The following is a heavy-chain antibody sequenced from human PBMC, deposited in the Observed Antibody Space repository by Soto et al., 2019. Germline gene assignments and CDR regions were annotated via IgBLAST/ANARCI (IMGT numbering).Heavy chain of an antibody. CDR1: GYTFTGYY. V-gene: IGHV1-2*04. CDR3: ARGHRSSSWYAGRGWFDP. Sequence: GASVKVSCKASGYTFTGYYMHWVRQAPGQGLEWMGWINPNSGGTNYAQKFQGWVTMTRDTSISTAYMELSRLRSDDTAVYYCARGHRSSSWYAGRGWFDPWGQGTLVTVSS. CDR2: INPNSGGT. D-gene: IGHD6-6*01. J-gene: IGHJ5*02.